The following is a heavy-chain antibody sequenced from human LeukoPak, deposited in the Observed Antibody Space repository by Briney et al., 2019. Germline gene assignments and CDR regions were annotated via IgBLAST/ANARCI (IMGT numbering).Heavy chain of an antibody. V-gene: IGHV4-59*01. D-gene: IGHD6-19*01. CDR3: ARPIAVAPFDAFDI. CDR1: GGSISSYY. J-gene: IGHJ3*02. CDR2: IYYSGST. Sequence: SETLSLTCTVSGGSISSYYWSWIRQPPGKGLEWIGYIYYSGSTNYNPSLMSRVTISVDTSKNQFSLKLSSATAADTAVYYCARPIAVAPFDAFDIRGQGTMVTVSS.